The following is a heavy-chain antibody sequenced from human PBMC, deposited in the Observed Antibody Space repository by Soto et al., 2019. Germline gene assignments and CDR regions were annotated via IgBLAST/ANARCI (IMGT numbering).Heavy chain of an antibody. Sequence: EVQLVESGGGLVQPGGSLRLSCAASGFTVSSNYMSWVRQAPGKGLEWVSVIYSGGSTYYADSVKCRFTISRDNSKNTLYLQMNSLRAEDTAVYYCARDYYDSSGYFRHDWYFDLWGRGTLVTVSS. CDR3: ARDYYDSSGYFRHDWYFDL. J-gene: IGHJ2*01. D-gene: IGHD3-22*01. CDR1: GFTVSSNY. CDR2: IYSGGST. V-gene: IGHV3-66*01.